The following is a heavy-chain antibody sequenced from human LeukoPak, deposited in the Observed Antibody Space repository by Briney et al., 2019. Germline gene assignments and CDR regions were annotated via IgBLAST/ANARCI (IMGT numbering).Heavy chain of an antibody. CDR2: ISSSGSTI. Sequence: GGSLRLSCAASGFTFSSYEMNWVRQAPGKGLEWVSYISSSGSTIYYADSVKGRFTISRDNAKNSLYLQMNSLRAEDTAVYYCARFKISSSWYWLWFDPWGQGTLVTVSS. D-gene: IGHD6-13*01. J-gene: IGHJ5*02. V-gene: IGHV3-48*03. CDR1: GFTFSSYE. CDR3: ARFKISSSWYWLWFDP.